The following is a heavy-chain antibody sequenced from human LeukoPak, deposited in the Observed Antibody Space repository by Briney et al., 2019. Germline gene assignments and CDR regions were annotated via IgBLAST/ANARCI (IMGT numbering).Heavy chain of an antibody. Sequence: PSETLSLTCAVSGGSFSGSYWSWIRQPPGKGLEWIAEINHSGRTNYNPSLKSQVTISVDTSKNHFALKLSSVTAADTAVYYCAELGITMIGGVWGKGTTVTISS. CDR3: AELGITMIGGV. J-gene: IGHJ6*04. CDR2: INHSGRT. V-gene: IGHV4-34*01. D-gene: IGHD3-10*02. CDR1: GGSFSGSY.